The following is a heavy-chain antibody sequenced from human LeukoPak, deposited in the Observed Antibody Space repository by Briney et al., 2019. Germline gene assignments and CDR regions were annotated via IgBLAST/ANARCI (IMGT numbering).Heavy chain of an antibody. CDR2: INPNSGGT. V-gene: IGHV1-2*02. CDR1: GYTFTGYY. Sequence: GASVKVSCKASGYTFTGYYMHWVRQAPGQGLEWMGWINPNSGGTNYAQKFQGRVTMTRDTSISTAYMELRSLRSDDAAVYYCARDTDSSGWYASSYWGQGTLVTVSS. J-gene: IGHJ4*02. D-gene: IGHD6-19*01. CDR3: ARDTDSSGWYASSY.